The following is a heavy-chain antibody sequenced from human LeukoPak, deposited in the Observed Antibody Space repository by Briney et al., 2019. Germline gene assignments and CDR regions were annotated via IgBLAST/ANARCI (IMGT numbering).Heavy chain of an antibody. CDR1: GFSLTNFA. Sequence: PGGSLRLSCAASGFSLTNFAMSWIRQAPGKGLEWVSYISSSGSTIYYADSVKGRFTISRDNAKNSLYLQMNSLRAEDTAVYYCARRIGNSGYVRYYFDYWGQGTLVTVSS. D-gene: IGHD5-12*01. V-gene: IGHV3-11*01. CDR2: ISSSGSTI. CDR3: ARRIGNSGYVRYYFDY. J-gene: IGHJ4*02.